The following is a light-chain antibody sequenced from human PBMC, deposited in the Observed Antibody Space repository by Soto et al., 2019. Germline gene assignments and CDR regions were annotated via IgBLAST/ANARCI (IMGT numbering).Light chain of an antibody. V-gene: IGLV1-44*01. CDR3: AAWDDSLNGFV. Sequence: QSALSQPPSASGTPGQRVIISCSGSSSNIGSYTVNWYQQVAGTAPKFLIYSNNARPSGVPDRFSGSKSGTSASLAISGLQSEDEADYYCAAWDDSLNGFVFGTGTKVTVL. CDR1: SSNIGSYT. CDR2: SNN. J-gene: IGLJ1*01.